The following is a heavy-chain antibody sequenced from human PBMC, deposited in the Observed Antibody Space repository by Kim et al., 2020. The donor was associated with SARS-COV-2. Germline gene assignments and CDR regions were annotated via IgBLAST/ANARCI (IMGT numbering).Heavy chain of an antibody. Sequence: GESLKISCKGSGYSFTTYWISWVRQMPGKGLEWMGKIDPSDSYANYSPSFEGHVTISVDESISTAYLQWSGLKASDTAMYYCARHPRTGFFDSWGQGTLVTVSS. CDR3: ARHPRTGFFDS. D-gene: IGHD3-10*01. V-gene: IGHV5-10-1*01. J-gene: IGHJ4*02. CDR1: GYSFTTYW. CDR2: IDPSDSYA.